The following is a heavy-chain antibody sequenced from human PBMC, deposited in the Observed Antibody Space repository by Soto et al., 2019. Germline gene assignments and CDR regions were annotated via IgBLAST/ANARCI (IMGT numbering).Heavy chain of an antibody. V-gene: IGHV1-69*08. CDR3: VRDSPIGSAFSGNDDIDP. CDR2: IIPMLAIP. Sequence: QVQLVQSGAEVKKPGSSVKVSCKASVGTFSNHIITWVRQAPGQGPEWMGRIIPMLAIPNYAQESQGRVTITQDKSTTTAYMEVSRLRPEDTAMYYCVRDSPIGSAFSGNDDIDPWGQGPLVTVSS. CDR1: VGTFSNHI. D-gene: IGHD5-12*01. J-gene: IGHJ5*02.